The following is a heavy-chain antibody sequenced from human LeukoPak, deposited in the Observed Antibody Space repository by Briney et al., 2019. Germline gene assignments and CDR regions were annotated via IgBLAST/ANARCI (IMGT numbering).Heavy chain of an antibody. CDR1: GYSFTSYW. CDR2: IYPGDSDT. J-gene: IGHJ5*02. Sequence: GESLKISCKGSGYSFTSYWIGWVRQMPGKGLEWMGIIYPGDSDTRYSPSFQGQVTISADKSISTAYLQWSSLKASDTAMYYCARQLYSSTSYNWFDPWGRGTLVTVSS. CDR3: ARQLYSSTSYNWFDP. V-gene: IGHV5-51*01. D-gene: IGHD6-13*01.